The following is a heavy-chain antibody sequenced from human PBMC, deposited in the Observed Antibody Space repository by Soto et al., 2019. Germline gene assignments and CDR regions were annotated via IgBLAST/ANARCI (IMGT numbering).Heavy chain of an antibody. CDR1: GYTFNNYG. J-gene: IGHJ2*01. CDR2: ISPCEGIT. V-gene: IGHV1-18*01. CDR3: ARCYCSVGSCYTCWHFDL. D-gene: IGHD2-15*01. Sequence: QVQLVQSGAEVKKPGASVKVSCKASGYTFNNYGISWVRQAPGQGLEWMGWISPCEGITNHAQSFQGRVTMTIDTSTNTADMELRSLRSDDTALYYCARCYCSVGSCYTCWHFDLWGRGTLVTVSA.